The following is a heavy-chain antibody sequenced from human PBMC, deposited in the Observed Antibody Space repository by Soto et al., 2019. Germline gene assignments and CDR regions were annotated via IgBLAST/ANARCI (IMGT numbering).Heavy chain of an antibody. Sequence: SETLSLTCTVSGGSISSVEHYWSWIRQPPGKGLEWIGDINYSGSTNYTPSLKSRVTVSVDTSKNQLSLKLRSVTAADTAVYYCTSGVNWNDVSDDWGQGTLVTVSS. V-gene: IGHV4-61*08. J-gene: IGHJ4*02. CDR2: INYSGST. D-gene: IGHD1-1*01. CDR1: GGSISSVEHY. CDR3: TSGVNWNDVSDD.